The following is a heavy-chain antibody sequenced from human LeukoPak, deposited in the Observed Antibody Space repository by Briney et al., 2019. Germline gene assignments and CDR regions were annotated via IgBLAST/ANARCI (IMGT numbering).Heavy chain of an antibody. D-gene: IGHD4-11*01. CDR1: GFTFSSYG. CDR3: ARAQKYSYDAFDT. V-gene: IGHV3-30*02. J-gene: IGHJ3*02. CDR2: IRYDGSNK. Sequence: GGSLILSCAASGFTFSSYGMHWVRQAPGKGLEWVAFIRYDGSNKYYADSVKGRFTISRDNSKNTLYLQMNSLRAEDTAVCYCARAQKYSYDAFDTWGQGTMVTVSS.